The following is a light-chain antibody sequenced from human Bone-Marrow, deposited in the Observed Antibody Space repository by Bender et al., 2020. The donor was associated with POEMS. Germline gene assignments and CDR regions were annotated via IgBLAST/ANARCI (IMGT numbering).Light chain of an antibody. Sequence: QSALTQPASVSGSPGQSITISCTGTSSDVGGYNYVSWYQQSPGKAPKLIIYDVSSRPSGVSHRFSGSKSGNTASLTISGLQAEDEAEFFCSSYTSNSILVFGGGTKLTVL. CDR1: SSDVGGYNY. CDR3: SSYTSNSILV. V-gene: IGLV2-14*01. J-gene: IGLJ3*02. CDR2: DVS.